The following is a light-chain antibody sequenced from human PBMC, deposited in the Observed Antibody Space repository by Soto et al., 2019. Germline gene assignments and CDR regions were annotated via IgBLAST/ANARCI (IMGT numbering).Light chain of an antibody. CDR1: QSVSID. J-gene: IGKJ1*01. CDR3: QQYNKWPLT. V-gene: IGKV3-15*01. Sequence: EIVLTHSPGTLSLSPGERATLSCSASQSVSIDLAWYQQTPGQAPRLLIYGASTRATGVPPTFSGSASGTEFTLTISSLQSEDFTVYYCQQYNKWPLTFGQGTKVDI. CDR2: GAS.